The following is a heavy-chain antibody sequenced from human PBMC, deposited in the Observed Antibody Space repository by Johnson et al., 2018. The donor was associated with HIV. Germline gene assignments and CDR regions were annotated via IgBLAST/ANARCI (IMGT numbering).Heavy chain of an antibody. CDR3: ARLKNGAFDI. CDR2: IYSDGST. CDR1: GFTVSSNY. J-gene: IGHJ3*02. Sequence: VQLVESGGGVVQPGRSLRLSCAASGFTVSSNYMSWVRQAPGKGLEWVSIIYSDGSTYFADSVKGRFPISRDNSKNTLFLQMNSLRVEDTAVYYCARLKNGAFDIWGQGTMVTVSS. V-gene: IGHV3-53*01. D-gene: IGHD2-8*01.